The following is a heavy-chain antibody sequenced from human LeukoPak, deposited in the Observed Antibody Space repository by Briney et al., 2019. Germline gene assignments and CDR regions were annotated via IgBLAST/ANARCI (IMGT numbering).Heavy chain of an antibody. CDR1: GYTFTSYG. J-gene: IGHJ3*02. CDR2: ISAYNGNT. Sequence: ASVKVSCKASGYTFTSYGISWVRQAPGQGLEWMGWISAYNGNTNYAQKLQGRVTMTTDTSTSTAYMELRSLRSDDTAVYYCARGLRQQLVLSLPSDAFDIWGQGTMVTVSS. CDR3: ARGLRQQLVLSLPSDAFDI. V-gene: IGHV1-18*01. D-gene: IGHD6-13*01.